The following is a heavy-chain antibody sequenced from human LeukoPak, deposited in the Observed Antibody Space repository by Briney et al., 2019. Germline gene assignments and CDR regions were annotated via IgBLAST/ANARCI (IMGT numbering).Heavy chain of an antibody. CDR2: ISSSSSYI. D-gene: IGHD6-19*01. CDR1: GFTFSSYS. CDR3: ARAPLAGLLDY. V-gene: IGHV3-21*01. Sequence: GGSLRLSCAASGFTFSSYSMNWVRQAPGKGLEWVSSISSSSSYIYYADSAKGRFTISRDNAKNSLYLQMNSLRAEDTAVYYCARAPLAGLLDYWGQGTLVTVSS. J-gene: IGHJ4*02.